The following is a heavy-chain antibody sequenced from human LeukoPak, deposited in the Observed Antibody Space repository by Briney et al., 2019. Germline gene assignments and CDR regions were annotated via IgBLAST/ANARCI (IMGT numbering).Heavy chain of an antibody. CDR1: GFTFSNAW. D-gene: IGHD4/OR15-4a*01. CDR2: ISSSSSYI. V-gene: IGHV3-21*01. J-gene: IGHJ4*02. Sequence: GGSLRLSCAASGFTFSNAWMNWVRQAPGKGLEWVSSISSSSSYIYYADSVKGRFTISRDNAKNSLYLQMNSLRAEDTAVYYCAREAGARRYFDYWGQGTLVTVSS. CDR3: AREAGARRYFDY.